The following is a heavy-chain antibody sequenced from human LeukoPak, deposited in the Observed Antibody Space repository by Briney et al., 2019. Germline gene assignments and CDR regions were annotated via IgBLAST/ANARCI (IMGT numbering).Heavy chain of an antibody. CDR3: AKDWGGLWFGETLSYYFDY. D-gene: IGHD3-10*01. Sequence: PGGSPRLSCAASGFTFSSYAMSWVRQAPGKGLEWVSAISGSGGSTYYADSVKGRFTISRDNSKNTLYLQMNSLRAEDTAVYYCAKDWGGLWFGETLSYYFDYWGQGTLVTVSS. V-gene: IGHV3-23*01. J-gene: IGHJ4*02. CDR2: ISGSGGST. CDR1: GFTFSSYA.